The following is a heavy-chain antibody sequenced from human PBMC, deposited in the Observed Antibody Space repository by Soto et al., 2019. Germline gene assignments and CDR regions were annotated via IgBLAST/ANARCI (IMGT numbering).Heavy chain of an antibody. Sequence: SETLSLTCTFSGCSISSSSYYWGWIRQPPGKGLEWIGDIYYSGSTYYNPSLKSRVTISVDTSKNRFSLKLSSVTAADTAVYYCAGRMAAENWFDPWGQGTLVTVSS. CDR1: GCSISSSSYY. V-gene: IGHV4-39*01. CDR3: AGRMAAENWFDP. CDR2: IYYSGST. D-gene: IGHD6-13*01. J-gene: IGHJ5*02.